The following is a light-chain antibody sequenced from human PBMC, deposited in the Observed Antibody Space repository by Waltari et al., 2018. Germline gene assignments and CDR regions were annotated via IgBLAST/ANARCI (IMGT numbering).Light chain of an antibody. J-gene: IGKJ1*01. CDR1: QGVGRS. CDR3: QHYVRLPVT. CDR2: GAS. Sequence: EIVLTQSPGTLSLSPGERATLSCRASQGVGRSLAWYQQKPGQPPRLLIYGASIRATGIPDRFSGGGSGTDFSLTISRLEPEDFAAYHCQHYVRLPVTFGQGTKVEIK. V-gene: IGKV3-20*01.